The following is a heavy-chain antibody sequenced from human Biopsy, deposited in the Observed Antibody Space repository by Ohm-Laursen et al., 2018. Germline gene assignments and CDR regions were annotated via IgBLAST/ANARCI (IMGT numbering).Heavy chain of an antibody. V-gene: IGHV3-43D*04. CDR2: ISWYGRTR. CDR3: ARAFRGQYFYYYYGMDV. J-gene: IGHJ6*02. Sequence: SLRLSCAASGLTFDDYGMHWARQAPGKGLEWVSLISWYGRTRYYADSVKGRFTISRDNSKNSLYLQMNSLRLEDTALYFCARAFRGQYFYYYYGMDVWGQGTTVTVSS. CDR1: GLTFDDYG. D-gene: IGHD3-9*01.